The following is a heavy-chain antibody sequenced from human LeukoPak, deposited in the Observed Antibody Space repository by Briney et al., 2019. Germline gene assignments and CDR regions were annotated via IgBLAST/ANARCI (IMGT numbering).Heavy chain of an antibody. D-gene: IGHD6-13*01. CDR3: ARDGKYSSSWFRSFDH. V-gene: IGHV4-4*07. CDR1: GGSISSYY. Sequence: PSETLSLTCTVSGGSISSYYWSWIRQPAGKGLEWIGRIYTSGSTNYNPSLKSRVTMSVDTSKNQFSLKLSSVTAADTAVYYCARDGKYSSSWFRSFDHWGQGTLVTVSS. CDR2: IYTSGST. J-gene: IGHJ4*02.